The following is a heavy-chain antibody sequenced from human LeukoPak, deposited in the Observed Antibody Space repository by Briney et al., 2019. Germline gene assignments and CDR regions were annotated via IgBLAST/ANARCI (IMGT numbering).Heavy chain of an antibody. Sequence: KASETLSLTCAVYGGSFSGYYWNWIRQPPGKGLEWIGEMNHSGTTNYNPSLKSRVTISVDTSKNQFSLKLNSVTAADTAVYYCARRRPSYCSSTTCDVFYSGGFDPWGQGTLVSVSS. J-gene: IGHJ5*02. CDR1: GGSFSGYY. CDR2: MNHSGTT. CDR3: ARRRPSYCSSTTCDVFYSGGFDP. V-gene: IGHV4-34*01. D-gene: IGHD2-2*01.